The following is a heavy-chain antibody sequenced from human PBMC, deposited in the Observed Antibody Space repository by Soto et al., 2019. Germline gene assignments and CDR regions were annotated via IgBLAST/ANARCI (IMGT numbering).Heavy chain of an antibody. V-gene: IGHV3-33*01. CDR2: IWYDGSEK. J-gene: IGHJ4*02. CDR1: GFSFSGYG. D-gene: IGHD3-10*01. CDR3: ARDEFLAD. Sequence: QVQLVQSGGGVVQPGRSLRLSCAASGFSFSGYGMHWVRQAPGKGLEWVAVIWYDGSEKYYADSVKGRFTISIDNSKNTLFLQMNSLRVEDTAVYYCARDEFLADWGQGTLVTVSS.